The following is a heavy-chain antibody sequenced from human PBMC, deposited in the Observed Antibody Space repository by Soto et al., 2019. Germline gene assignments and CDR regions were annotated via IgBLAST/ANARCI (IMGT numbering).Heavy chain of an antibody. D-gene: IGHD6-13*01. J-gene: IGHJ4*02. CDR2: ISYDGSNT. CDR1: GFTFSSSG. CDR3: AKEPLATYSSSPDFDY. Sequence: GSLRLSCAASGFTFSSSGMHWVRQAPGEGLEWVAVISYDGSNTFHADSVKGRFTISRDNSKNTLYLQMNSLRAEDTAVYYCAKEPLATYSSSPDFDYWGQGTLVTVSS. V-gene: IGHV3-30*18.